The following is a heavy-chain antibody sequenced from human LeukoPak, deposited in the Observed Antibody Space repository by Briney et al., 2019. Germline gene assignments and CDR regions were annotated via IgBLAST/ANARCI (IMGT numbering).Heavy chain of an antibody. Sequence: ASVTVSCKTSGYTFTDYYIQWVRQAPGQGLEWMGWSSPHIGGTNFAQNFQGRVTITRDTSTSTAYMELSSLRSEDTAVYYCARFKGSGGYCNWFDPWGQGTLVTVSS. CDR2: SSPHIGGT. V-gene: IGHV1-2*02. J-gene: IGHJ5*02. D-gene: IGHD5-12*01. CDR1: GYTFTDYY. CDR3: ARFKGSGGYCNWFDP.